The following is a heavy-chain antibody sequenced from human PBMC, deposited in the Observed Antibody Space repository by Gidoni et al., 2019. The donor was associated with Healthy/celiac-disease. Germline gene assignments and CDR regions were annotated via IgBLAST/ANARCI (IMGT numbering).Heavy chain of an antibody. Sequence: QVQLQQWGAGLLKPSETLSLTCAVYGGSFSIYYWSWIRQPPGKGLEWIGESNHSGSTNYNPSLKSRVTISVDTSKNQFSLKLSSVTAADTAVYYCARGLGRARSYYKGDYYGMDVWGQGTTVTVSS. J-gene: IGHJ6*02. V-gene: IGHV4-34*01. D-gene: IGHD3-10*01. CDR3: ARGLGRARSYYKGDYYGMDV. CDR2: SNHSGST. CDR1: GGSFSIYY.